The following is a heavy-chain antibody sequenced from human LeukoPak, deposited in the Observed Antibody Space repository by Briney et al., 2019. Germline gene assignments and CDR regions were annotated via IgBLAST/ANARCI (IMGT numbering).Heavy chain of an antibody. Sequence: GGSLRLSRAASGFTFSNAWMSWVRQAPGKGLEWVGRIKSKTDGGTTDYAAPVKGRFTISRDDSKNTLYLQMNSLKTEDTAVYYCTTVRIDYDSSGPSGYWGQGTLVTVSS. V-gene: IGHV3-15*01. CDR3: TTVRIDYDSSGPSGY. CDR1: GFTFSNAW. CDR2: IKSKTDGGTT. J-gene: IGHJ4*02. D-gene: IGHD3-22*01.